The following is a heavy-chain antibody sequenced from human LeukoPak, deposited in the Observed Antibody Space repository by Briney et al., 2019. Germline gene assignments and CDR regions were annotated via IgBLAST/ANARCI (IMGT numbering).Heavy chain of an antibody. CDR3: AVHCSGGSCYSNFGY. J-gene: IGHJ4*02. CDR2: VYYSGST. Sequence: SETLSLTCVVSGGSVSGYYWGWIRQPPGRGREWIGFVYYSGSTNYNPSLKSRVTISVDTSKNQFSLKLSSVTAADTAVYYCAVHCSGGSCYSNFGYWGQGTLVTVSS. V-gene: IGHV4-59*02. D-gene: IGHD2-15*01. CDR1: GGSVSGYY.